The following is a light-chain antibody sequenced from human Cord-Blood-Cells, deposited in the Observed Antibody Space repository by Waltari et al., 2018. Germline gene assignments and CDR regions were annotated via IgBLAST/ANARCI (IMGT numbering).Light chain of an antibody. CDR2: GKN. CDR3: NSRDSSGNQRV. J-gene: IGLJ2*01. CDR1: SLRSYY. Sequence: SSELTQDPAVSVALGQTVRITCQGDSLRSYYASWYQQKPGQAPVLVIYGKNNRPSGIPDRFSGSSSGNTATVAITGAQAEDEADYYCNSRDSSGNQRVFGGGTKLTVL. V-gene: IGLV3-19*01.